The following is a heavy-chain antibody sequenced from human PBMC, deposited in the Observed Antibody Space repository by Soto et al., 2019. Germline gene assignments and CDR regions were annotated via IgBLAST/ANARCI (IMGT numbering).Heavy chain of an antibody. CDR1: GLTISGKKY. CDR3: ATWNEREHAYDV. J-gene: IGHJ3*01. D-gene: IGHD1-1*01. CDR2: LYDVDGS. V-gene: IGHV3-53*01. Sequence: DVQLVESGGGLIQPGESLRLSCAAFGLTISGKKYVAWVRQAPGKGLEWVSGLYDVDGSFYADSVRGRFTTSSDSSKTTVYLQINDLRPDDTAVYYCATWNEREHAYDVWGQGTTVTVSS.